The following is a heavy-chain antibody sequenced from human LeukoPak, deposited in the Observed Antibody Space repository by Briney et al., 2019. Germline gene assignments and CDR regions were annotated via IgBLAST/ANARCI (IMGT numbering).Heavy chain of an antibody. CDR2: INPNSGAT. D-gene: IGHD6-13*01. V-gene: IGHV1-2*02. CDR1: GYTFTDYY. CDR3: ARSLAAAGNA. Sequence: GASVKVSCKASGYTFTDYYMQWVRQAPGRGLEWMGWINPNSGATTYAQNFQGRVTMTRDTSISTAYMELTSLRPDDTAVYYCARSLAAAGNAWGQGTLVTVSS. J-gene: IGHJ5*02.